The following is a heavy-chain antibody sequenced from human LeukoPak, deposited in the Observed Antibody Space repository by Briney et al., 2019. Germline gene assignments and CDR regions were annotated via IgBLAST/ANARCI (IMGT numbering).Heavy chain of an antibody. J-gene: IGHJ6*02. CDR1: GFTFSSYS. Sequence: PGGSLRLSCAASGFTFSSYSMNWVRQAPGKGLEWVSSISSSSSYIYYADSVKGRFTISRDNAKNSLYLQMNSLRAEDTAVYYCARDRDTVVVVAATGMDVWGQGTTVTVSS. D-gene: IGHD2-15*01. V-gene: IGHV3-21*01. CDR3: ARDRDTVVVVAATGMDV. CDR2: ISSSSSYI.